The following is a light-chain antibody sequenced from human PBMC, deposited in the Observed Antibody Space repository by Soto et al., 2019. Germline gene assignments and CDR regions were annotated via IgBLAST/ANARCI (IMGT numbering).Light chain of an antibody. CDR3: QQYDKYST. J-gene: IGKJ1*01. CDR2: WAS. V-gene: IGKV4-1*01. Sequence: DIVLTQSPASLTVSLGERATINCRSSQRVLKSSTNKNCVAWYQHKPGQPPKLLINWASTRESGVPARFSGSGSGTEFTLTVTRLQPDDFATYFCQQYDKYSTFGHGTKVDVK. CDR1: QRVLKSSTNKNC.